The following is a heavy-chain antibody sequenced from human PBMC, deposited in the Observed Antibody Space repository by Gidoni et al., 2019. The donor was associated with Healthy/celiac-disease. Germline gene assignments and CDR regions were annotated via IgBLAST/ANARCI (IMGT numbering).Heavy chain of an antibody. Sequence: QVQLVESGGGVVQPGRSLRLSCAASGFTFSSYGMHWVRQAPGKGLEWVAVIWYDGSNKYYADSVKGRFTISRDNSKNTLYLQMNSLRAEDTAVYYCARALHYYDSSGYYAPGAFDIWGQGTMVTVSS. D-gene: IGHD3-22*01. CDR3: ARALHYYDSSGYYAPGAFDI. CDR1: GFTFSSYG. J-gene: IGHJ3*02. V-gene: IGHV3-33*01. CDR2: IWYDGSNK.